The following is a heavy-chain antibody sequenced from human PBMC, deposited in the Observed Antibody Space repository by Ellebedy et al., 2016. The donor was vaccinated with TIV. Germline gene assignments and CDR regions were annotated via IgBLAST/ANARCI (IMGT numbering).Heavy chain of an antibody. Sequence: GESLKISCEASGYSFTSYWIGWVRQMPGKGLEWMGIIYPGDSDTRYSPSFQGQVTISADKSISTAYLQWSSLKASDTAMYYCARQQYDYGDYCLDYWGQGTLVTVSS. J-gene: IGHJ4*02. CDR3: ARQQYDYGDYCLDY. CDR2: IYPGDSDT. D-gene: IGHD4-17*01. V-gene: IGHV5-51*01. CDR1: GYSFTSYW.